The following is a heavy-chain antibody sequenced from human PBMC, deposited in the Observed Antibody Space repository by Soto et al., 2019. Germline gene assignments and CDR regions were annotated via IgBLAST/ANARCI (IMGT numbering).Heavy chain of an antibody. V-gene: IGHV1-24*01. CDR2: FDPEDGET. CDR3: ATDSRRGDYRFAFDI. Sequence: ASVKVSCKVSGYTLTELSMHWVRQAPGKGLEWMGGFDPEDGETLYAQKFQGRVTMTEDTYTETAYMELSSLRSEDTAVYYCATDSRRGDYRFAFDIWGQGTMVTVSS. J-gene: IGHJ3*02. D-gene: IGHD4-17*01. CDR1: GYTLTELS.